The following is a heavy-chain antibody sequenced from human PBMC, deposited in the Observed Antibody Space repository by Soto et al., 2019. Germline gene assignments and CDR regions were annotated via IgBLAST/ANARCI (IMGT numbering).Heavy chain of an antibody. CDR2: ISAYNGNT. CDR1: GYTFTNYG. V-gene: IGHV1-18*01. Sequence: QVQLVQSGAEVKKPGASVKVSCKASGYTFTNYGISWVRQAPGQGLEWMGWISAYNGNTNHAQKLQGRVTMTTDTSTSTAYMELRSLRSDDTAVYYCVRGVGSGSYYNQDNWFDPWGQGTLVTVSS. J-gene: IGHJ5*02. CDR3: VRGVGSGSYYNQDNWFDP. D-gene: IGHD3-10*01.